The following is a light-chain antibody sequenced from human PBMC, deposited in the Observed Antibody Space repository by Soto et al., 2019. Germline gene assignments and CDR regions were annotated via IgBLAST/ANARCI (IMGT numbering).Light chain of an antibody. J-gene: IGKJ1*01. CDR1: QSVSSNY. V-gene: IGKV3-20*01. CDR2: SAS. Sequence: EIVMTQSPATLSVSPGERATLSCRASQSVSSNYLAWYQQKPGQAPRLLLYSASSRATGIPDRFSGSGSGTDFTLTISRLEPEDFAVYYCQQYGSSPWTFGQGTKVDIK. CDR3: QQYGSSPWT.